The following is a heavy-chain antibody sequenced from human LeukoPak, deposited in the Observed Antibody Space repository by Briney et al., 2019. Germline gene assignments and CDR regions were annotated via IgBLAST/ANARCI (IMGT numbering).Heavy chain of an antibody. CDR2: ISSSSSTI. Sequence: GGSLRLSCAASGFTFSSHSMNWVRQAPGKGLEWVSYISSSSSTIYYADSVKGRFTISRDNAKNSLYLQMNSLRAEDTAVYYCARAPGYCSSTSCYTGYYYYYYMDVWGKGTTVTVSS. CDR3: ARAPGYCSSTSCYTGYYYYYYMDV. CDR1: GFTFSSHS. J-gene: IGHJ6*03. D-gene: IGHD2-2*02. V-gene: IGHV3-48*04.